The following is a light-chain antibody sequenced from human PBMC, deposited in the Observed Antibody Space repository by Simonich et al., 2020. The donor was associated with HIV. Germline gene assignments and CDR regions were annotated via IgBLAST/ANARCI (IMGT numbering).Light chain of an antibody. Sequence: QSALTQPPSASGSPGQSVTISCTGTSSDVGGYNYVSWYQQHPGKAPKRMIYEVSKRPSGVPDRVSGSKSDNTASLTISGLQAEDEADYYCCSYAGSSTWVFGGGTKVTVL. CDR1: SSDVGGYNY. J-gene: IGLJ3*02. CDR3: CSYAGSSTWV. V-gene: IGLV2-8*01. CDR2: EVS.